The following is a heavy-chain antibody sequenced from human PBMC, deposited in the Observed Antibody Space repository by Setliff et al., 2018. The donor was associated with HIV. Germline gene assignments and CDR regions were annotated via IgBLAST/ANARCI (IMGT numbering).Heavy chain of an antibody. J-gene: IGHJ6*02. CDR2: IWYDGSNK. V-gene: IGHV3-30*02. CDR1: GFTFSDYY. CDR3: AKDHYGMDV. Sequence: PGGSLRLSCAASGFTFSDYYMSWIRQAPGKGLEWVAVIWYDGSNKYYADSVKGRFTISRDNSKNTLYLQMNSLSAEDTAVYYCAKDHYGMDVWGQGTTVTVSS.